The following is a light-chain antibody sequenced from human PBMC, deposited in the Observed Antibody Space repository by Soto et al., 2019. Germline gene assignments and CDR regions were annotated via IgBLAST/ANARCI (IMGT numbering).Light chain of an antibody. CDR3: SSYTSSSTLV. Sequence: QSALTQPASVSGSPGQSITISCTGTSSDVGGYNYVSWYQQHPSKAPKLMIYDVSNRPSGVSNRFSGSKSGNTASLTISGLHAEDEADYYCSSYTSSSTLVFGTGTKLTVL. J-gene: IGLJ1*01. CDR1: SSDVGGYNY. CDR2: DVS. V-gene: IGLV2-14*01.